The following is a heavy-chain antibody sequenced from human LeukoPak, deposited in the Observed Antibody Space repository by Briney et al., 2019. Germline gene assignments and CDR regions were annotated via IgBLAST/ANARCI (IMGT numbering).Heavy chain of an antibody. CDR2: ISHSGNG. Sequence: PSETLSLTCAVYGGSFSGYYWSWIRQPPGKGLEWIGEISHSGNGNYNPSLKSRVTISVDTSKNQFSLKLSSVTAADAALYYCARGLNYYDNTGYYPAYMDVWGKGTTVTVSS. D-gene: IGHD3-22*01. CDR3: ARGLNYYDNTGYYPAYMDV. J-gene: IGHJ6*03. V-gene: IGHV4-34*01. CDR1: GGSFSGYY.